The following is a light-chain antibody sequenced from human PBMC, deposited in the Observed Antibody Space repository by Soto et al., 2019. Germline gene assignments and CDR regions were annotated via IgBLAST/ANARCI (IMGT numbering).Light chain of an antibody. CDR1: QSINSY. V-gene: IGKV1-39*01. CDR3: QQSDSVPIT. CDR2: AAS. J-gene: IGKJ3*01. Sequence: DIQMTQSPSSLSASVGDRVTITCRASQSINSYLNWYHQKPGKAPKPLIYAASSLQSWVPSRFSGSGAGTDFTLTISSLQPKDFAIYYCQQSDSVPITFGPGTTVDVK.